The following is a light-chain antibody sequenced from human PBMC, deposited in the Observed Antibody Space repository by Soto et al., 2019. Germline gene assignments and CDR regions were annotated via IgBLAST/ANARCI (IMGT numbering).Light chain of an antibody. J-gene: IGKJ1*01. CDR3: LQRSSWPT. CDR1: QNLGTLY. Sequence: VLTQSPAPLSLSPGERGTLSGRASQNLGTLYLAWFQQKSGQAPRLLIYSASRRATGIPDRFTGSGSGTDFTLTVSSLQPEDFAVDYCLQRSSWPTFGHGTKVEIK. V-gene: IGKV3D-20*02. CDR2: SAS.